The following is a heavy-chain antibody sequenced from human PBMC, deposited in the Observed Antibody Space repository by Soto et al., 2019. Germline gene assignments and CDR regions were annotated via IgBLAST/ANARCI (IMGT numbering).Heavy chain of an antibody. CDR2: ISYDGSNK. Sequence: QVQLVESGGGVVQPGRSLRLSCAASGFTFSSYGMHWVRQAPGKGLEWVAVISYDGSNKYYADSVKGRFTISRDNSKNTLYLQMNSLRAEDTAVYYCAKTDIVATIPSFDYWGQGTLVTVSS. CDR3: AKTDIVATIPSFDY. CDR1: GFTFSSYG. J-gene: IGHJ4*02. V-gene: IGHV3-30*18. D-gene: IGHD5-12*01.